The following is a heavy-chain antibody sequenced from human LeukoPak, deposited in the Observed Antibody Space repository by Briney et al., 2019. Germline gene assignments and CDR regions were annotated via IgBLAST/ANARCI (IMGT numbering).Heavy chain of an antibody. J-gene: IGHJ4*02. CDR3: ARGPRSGSSGSYYYY. V-gene: IGHV4-34*01. Sequence: SETLSLTCAVYGGSFSGYYWSWIRQPPGKGLEWIGEINHSGSTNQNPSLKSRVTISVDTSKNQFSLKLSSVTAADTAVYYCARGPRSGSSGSYYYYWGQGTLVTVSS. CDR1: GGSFSGYY. CDR2: INHSGST. D-gene: IGHD3-10*01.